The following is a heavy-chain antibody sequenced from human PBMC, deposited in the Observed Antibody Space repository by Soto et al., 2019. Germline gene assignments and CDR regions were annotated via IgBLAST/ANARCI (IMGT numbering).Heavy chain of an antibody. CDR3: VRRHVSATGIDWFDP. Sequence: ASLKVYCKASGYTFTSYGIHWVHQAPGQRLEWMGWINAANGDTKYSPKFQGRVTITRDTSASTAYMELSSLRSEDTAVYYCVRRHVSATGIDWFDPWGQGTLVTVSS. CDR1: GYTFTSYG. D-gene: IGHD6-13*01. J-gene: IGHJ5*02. CDR2: INAANGDT. V-gene: IGHV1-3*01.